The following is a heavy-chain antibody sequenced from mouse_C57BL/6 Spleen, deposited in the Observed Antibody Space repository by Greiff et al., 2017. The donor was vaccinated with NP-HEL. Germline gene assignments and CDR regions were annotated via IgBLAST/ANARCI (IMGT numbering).Heavy chain of an antibody. V-gene: IGHV1-50*01. D-gene: IGHD1-1*01. Sequence: QVQLQQPGAELVKPGASVKLSCKASGYTFTSYWMPWVKQRPGQGLEWIGEIDPSDSYTNYNQKFKGKATLTVDTSSSTAYMQLSSLTSEDSAVYYCARSEATVVRYFDVWGTGTTVTVSS. CDR2: IDPSDSYT. CDR1: GYTFTSYW. J-gene: IGHJ1*03. CDR3: ARSEATVVRYFDV.